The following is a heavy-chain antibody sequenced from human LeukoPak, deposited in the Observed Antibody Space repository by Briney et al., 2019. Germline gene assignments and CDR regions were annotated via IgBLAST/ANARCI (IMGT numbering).Heavy chain of an antibody. D-gene: IGHD4-17*01. CDR1: GYSFTSYC. CDR2: IYPGDSDT. Sequence: GASLQISCKGSGYSFTSYCIGWGRPLPGKGLEWMGIIYPGDSDTRYSPSFQGQVTISADKSISTAYLQWSSLKASDTAMYYCARHDPDDYETHPWGQGTLVTVSS. CDR3: ARHDPDDYETHP. J-gene: IGHJ5*02. V-gene: IGHV5-51*01.